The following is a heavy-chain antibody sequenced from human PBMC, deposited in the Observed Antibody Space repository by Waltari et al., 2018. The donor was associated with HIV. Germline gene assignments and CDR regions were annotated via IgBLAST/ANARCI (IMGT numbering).Heavy chain of an antibody. V-gene: IGHV1-69*01. CDR3: ASGYCTGGVCPQYYGMDV. CDR2: VSPIFGTA. J-gene: IGHJ6*02. CDR1: GGTFSSYA. Sequence: QVQLVQSGAEVKKPGSSVKVSCKASGGTFSSYAISWVRQAPGQGLGWMGGVSPIFGTANYAQKFQGRVTITADESTSTAYMELSSLRSEDTAVYYCASGYCTGGVCPQYYGMDVWGQGTTVTVSS. D-gene: IGHD2-8*02.